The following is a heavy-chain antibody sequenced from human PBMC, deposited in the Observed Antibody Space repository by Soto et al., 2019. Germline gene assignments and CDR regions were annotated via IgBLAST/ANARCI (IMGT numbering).Heavy chain of an antibody. Sequence: PGVSLRLSWAASGFTFSSYAMTWVRQAPGKGLEWVSAISGSGGSTYYADSVKGRFTISRDNSKNTLYLQMNSLRAEATAVYYCAKETGYSSGWYKDWGKGPLVTVSS. CDR3: AKETGYSSGWYKD. V-gene: IGHV3-23*01. D-gene: IGHD6-19*01. J-gene: IGHJ4*02. CDR2: ISGSGGST. CDR1: GFTFSSYA.